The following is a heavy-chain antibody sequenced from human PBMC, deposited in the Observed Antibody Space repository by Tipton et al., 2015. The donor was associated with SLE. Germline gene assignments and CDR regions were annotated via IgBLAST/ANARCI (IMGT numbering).Heavy chain of an antibody. CDR3: ARGGHSAFDM. CDR1: GVSISSYY. CDR2: IYYSGST. J-gene: IGHJ3*02. D-gene: IGHD5-12*01. Sequence: TLSLTCSVSGVSISSYYWSWIRQPPGKGLAWIGYIYYSGSTNYKYNPSLKSRVTISVDTSKNQFSLNLSSVTAADTAVYYCARGGHSAFDMWGQGTMVTVSS. V-gene: IGHV4-59*01.